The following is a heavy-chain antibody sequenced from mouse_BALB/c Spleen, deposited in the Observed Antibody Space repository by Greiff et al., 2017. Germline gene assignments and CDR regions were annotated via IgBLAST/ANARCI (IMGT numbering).Heavy chain of an antibody. CDR3: ARYRPRNWYFDV. CDR1: GFTFSSYT. Sequence: EVKLVESGGGLVKPGGSLKLSCAASGFTFSSYTMSWVRQTPEKRLEWVATISSGGGNTYYPDSVKGRFTISRDNAKTNLYLQMSSLRSEDTALYYCARYRPRNWYFDVWGAGTTVTVSS. V-gene: IGHV5-9*03. CDR2: ISSGGGNT. J-gene: IGHJ1*01.